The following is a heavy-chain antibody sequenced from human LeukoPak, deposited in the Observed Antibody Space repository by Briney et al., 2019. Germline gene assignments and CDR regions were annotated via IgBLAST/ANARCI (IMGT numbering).Heavy chain of an antibody. CDR1: GGTFISYA. V-gene: IGHV1-69*13. CDR2: IIPIFGTA. CDR3: ARDWGPIAARPNYYYGMDV. J-gene: IGHJ6*02. D-gene: IGHD6-6*01. Sequence: GASVKVSCKASGGTFISYAISWVRQAPGQGLEWMGGIIPIFGTANYAQKFQGRVTITADESTSTAYMELSSLRSEDTAVYYCARDWGPIAARPNYYYGMDVWGQGPRSPSP.